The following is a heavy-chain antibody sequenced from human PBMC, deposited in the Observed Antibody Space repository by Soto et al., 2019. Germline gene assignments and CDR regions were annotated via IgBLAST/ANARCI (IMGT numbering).Heavy chain of an antibody. V-gene: IGHV4-61*01. CDR2: IYFTGRT. CDR1: GGSVSSSISY. D-gene: IGHD3-9*01. Sequence: QLQLQESGPGLVKPSETLSLTCTVSGGSVSSSISYWSWIRQPPGKGLEYIGYIYFTGRTNYNPSLTPRVTISVDTSKNQFSLNLSSVTAADTAVYYCARGHYDTTGYSPVEWGQGTLVTVSS. J-gene: IGHJ4*02. CDR3: ARGHYDTTGYSPVE.